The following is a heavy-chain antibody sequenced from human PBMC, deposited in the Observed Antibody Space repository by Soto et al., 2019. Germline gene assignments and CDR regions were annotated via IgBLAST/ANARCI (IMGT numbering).Heavy chain of an antibody. D-gene: IGHD3-3*01. CDR3: ARDRKISFWSTPRSNNWFDP. J-gene: IGHJ5*02. CDR2: ISAYNGNT. V-gene: IGHV1-18*04. CDR1: GDTFTSYG. Sequence: DSPKVSGKASGDTFTSYGINWVRHAPGQGREWRGWISAYNGNTNYAQKPQGRVTMTTARATSTAYMEMRSLRSDDTAVYYCARDRKISFWSTPRSNNWFDPWG.